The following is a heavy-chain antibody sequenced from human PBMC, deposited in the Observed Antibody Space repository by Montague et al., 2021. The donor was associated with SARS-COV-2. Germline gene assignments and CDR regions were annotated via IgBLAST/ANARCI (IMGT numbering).Heavy chain of an antibody. D-gene: IGHD1-26*01. J-gene: IGHJ4*02. CDR3: ANWEN. CDR2: FSFVGSNR. Sequence: SLRLSCAASGLSVGNSNMHWVRQAPGKGLEWVAVFSFVGSNRYYADSVKGRFTISRDDSENKLHLQMNSLRPEDTAVYYCANWENWGQGTWSLSPQ. V-gene: IGHV3-30*18. CDR1: GLSVGNSN.